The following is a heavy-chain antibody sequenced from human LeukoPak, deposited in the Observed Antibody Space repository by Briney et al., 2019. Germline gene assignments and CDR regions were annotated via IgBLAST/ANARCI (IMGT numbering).Heavy chain of an antibody. D-gene: IGHD2-2*01. CDR1: GFTFSTYT. CDR3: ARGYCSSTACPPCDY. J-gene: IGHJ4*02. Sequence: GGSLRLSCAASGFTFSTYTIHWVRQAPGKGLEWVAVISYDGSNKYYADSVKGRFTLSRDNSKDTLYLQMDSLRAEDTAVYSCARGYCSSTACPPCDYWGQGTLVTVSS. CDR2: ISYDGSNK. V-gene: IGHV3-30*04.